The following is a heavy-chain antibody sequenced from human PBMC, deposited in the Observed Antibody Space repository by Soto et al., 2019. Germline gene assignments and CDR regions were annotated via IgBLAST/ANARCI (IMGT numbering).Heavy chain of an antibody. V-gene: IGHV4-31*03. D-gene: IGHD3-22*01. CDR3: AIGGSGSGYFPMDV. J-gene: IGHJ6*02. Sequence: PSETLSLTCTVSGGSISSGGYYWSWIRQHPGKGLEWIGYIYYRGSTYYNPSLKSRVTISVDTSKHQFSLKLSSVTAAETAVYFCAIGGSGSGYFPMDVWGQGTTVTVFS. CDR2: IYYRGST. CDR1: GGSISSGGYY.